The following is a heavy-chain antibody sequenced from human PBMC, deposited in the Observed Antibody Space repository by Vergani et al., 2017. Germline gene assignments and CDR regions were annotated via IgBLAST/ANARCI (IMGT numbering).Heavy chain of an antibody. CDR3: ARDHYYGSGFSDGMDV. D-gene: IGHD3-10*01. CDR2: ISSSSSYI. CDR1: GFTFSSYN. J-gene: IGHJ6*02. V-gene: IGHV3-21*01. Sequence: EVQLVESGGGLVKPGGSLRLSCAASGFTFSSYNMNWVRQAPGKGLEWVSSISSSSSYIYYADSVKGRFTISRDNAKNSLYLQMNSLRAEDTAVYYCARDHYYGSGFSDGMDVWGQGTTVTVSS.